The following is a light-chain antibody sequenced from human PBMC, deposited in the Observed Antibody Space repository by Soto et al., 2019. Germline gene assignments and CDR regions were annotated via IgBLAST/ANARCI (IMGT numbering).Light chain of an antibody. CDR3: QQYYNWPWT. CDR2: GAS. CDR1: QSVSST. Sequence: ERVMTQSPATLSVSPGERATLSCRASQSVSSTLAWYQQKPGQAPRLLIYGASTRATGIPDRFSGSGSGTEFSISISSLQSEDFAVYYCQQYYNWPWTFGQGTKVEIK. J-gene: IGKJ1*01. V-gene: IGKV3-15*01.